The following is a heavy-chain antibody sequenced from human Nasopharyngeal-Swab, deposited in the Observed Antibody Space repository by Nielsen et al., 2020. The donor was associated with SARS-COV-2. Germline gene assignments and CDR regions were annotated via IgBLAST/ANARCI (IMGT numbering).Heavy chain of an antibody. V-gene: IGHV1-3*01. CDR2: INAGNGNT. CDR1: GYTFTSYA. Sequence: SVQVSCKASGYTFTSYAMHWVRQAPGQRLEWMGWINAGNGNTKYSQKFKGRVTITRDTFASTAYMELSSLRSQDTAVYYCARGPLDGVNGFDYWGQGTMVTVSS. D-gene: IGHD2-8*01. J-gene: IGHJ4*02. CDR3: ARGPLDGVNGFDY.